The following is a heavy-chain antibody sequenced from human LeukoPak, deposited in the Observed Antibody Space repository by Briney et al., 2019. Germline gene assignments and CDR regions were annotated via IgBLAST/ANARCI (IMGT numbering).Heavy chain of an antibody. CDR3: ARTGYTSRWAIDY. D-gene: IGHD6-13*01. CDR2: IYSGGST. CDR1: GFTVSSNY. Sequence: GGSLRLSCAASGFTVSSNYMSWVRQAPGKGLEWVSVIYSGGSTYYADSVKGRFTISRDNSKNTLYLQMNSLRAEDTAVYYCARTGYTSRWAIDYWGQGTLVTVSS. J-gene: IGHJ4*02. V-gene: IGHV3-53*01.